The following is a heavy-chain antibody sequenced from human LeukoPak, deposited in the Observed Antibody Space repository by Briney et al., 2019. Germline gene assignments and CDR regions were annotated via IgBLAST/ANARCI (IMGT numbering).Heavy chain of an antibody. CDR2: ISYDGSNK. V-gene: IGHV3-30*18. Sequence: GGSLRLSCAASRFTFSSYSMNWVRQAPGKGLEWVAVISYDGSNKYYADSVKGRFTISRDNSKNTLYLQMNSLRAEDTAVYYCAKDSEYQLLLKGNYFDYWGQGTLVTVSS. CDR3: AKDSEYQLLLKGNYFDY. D-gene: IGHD2-2*01. CDR1: RFTFSSYS. J-gene: IGHJ4*02.